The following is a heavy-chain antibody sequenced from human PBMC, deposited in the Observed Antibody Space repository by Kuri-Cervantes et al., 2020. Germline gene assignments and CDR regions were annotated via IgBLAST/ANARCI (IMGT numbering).Heavy chain of an antibody. J-gene: IGHJ4*02. V-gene: IGHV3-30-3*01. Sequence: GESLKISCVASGFTVSSYYMSWVRQAPGKGLEWVAVISYDGSNKYYADSVKGRFTISRDNSKNTLYLQMNSLRAEDTAVYYCARDHGQLLRGGCFDYWGQGTLVTVSS. CDR2: ISYDGSNK. CDR3: ARDHGQLLRGGCFDY. CDR1: GFTVSSYY. D-gene: IGHD2-2*01.